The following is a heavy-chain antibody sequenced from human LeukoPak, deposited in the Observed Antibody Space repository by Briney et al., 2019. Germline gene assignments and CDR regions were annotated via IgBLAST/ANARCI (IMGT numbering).Heavy chain of an antibody. D-gene: IGHD3-10*01. CDR3: ARDAPRGDTSWFDP. J-gene: IGHJ5*02. CDR1: GGSISSYY. CDR2: IYYSGST. V-gene: IGHV4-59*01. Sequence: SETLSLTCTVSGGSISSYYWSWIRQPPGKGLEWIGYIYYSGSTNYNPSLKSRVTISVDTSKNQFSLKLSSVTAADTAVYYCARDAPRGDTSWFDPWGQGTLVTVSS.